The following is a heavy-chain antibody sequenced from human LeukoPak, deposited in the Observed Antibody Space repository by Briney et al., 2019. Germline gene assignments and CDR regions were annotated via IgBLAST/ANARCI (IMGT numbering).Heavy chain of an antibody. J-gene: IGHJ4*02. V-gene: IGHV1-69*13. D-gene: IGHD5-24*01. CDR3: ARDLGSRDGYNPPNLFDS. CDR1: GGTFSSYA. Sequence: ASVKVSCEASGGTFSSYAISWVRQAPGQGLEWMGGIIPIFGTANYAQKFQGKVTITADESTSTAYMELSSLTSEDTAVYYCARDLGSRDGYNPPNLFDSWGQGTLVTVSS. CDR2: IIPIFGTA.